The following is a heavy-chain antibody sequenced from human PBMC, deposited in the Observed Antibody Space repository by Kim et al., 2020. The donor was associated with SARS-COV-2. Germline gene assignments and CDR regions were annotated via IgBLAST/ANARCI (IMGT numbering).Heavy chain of an antibody. V-gene: IGHV4-34*01. Sequence: SETLSLTCAVYGGSFSGYYWSWIRQPPGKGLEWIGEINHSGSTNYNPSLKSRVTISVDTSKNQFSLKLSSVTAADTAVYYCARTRGDSGYYIWGRNWYF. CDR1: GGSFSGYY. D-gene: IGHD3-9*01. J-gene: IGHJ2*01. CDR2: INHSGST. CDR3: ARTRGDSGYYIWGRNWYF.